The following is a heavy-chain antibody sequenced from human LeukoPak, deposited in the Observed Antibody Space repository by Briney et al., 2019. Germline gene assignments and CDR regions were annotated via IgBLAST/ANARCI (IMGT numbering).Heavy chain of an antibody. CDR2: IYSGGST. CDR3: ASLYCSSTSCYNRGAFDI. CDR1: GFTVSSNY. J-gene: IGHJ3*02. V-gene: IGHV3-53*01. D-gene: IGHD2-2*02. Sequence: PGGSLRLSCAASGFTVSSNYMSWVRQAPGKGLEWVSVIYSGGSTYYADSVKGRFTISRDNSKNTLYLQMNNLRAEDTAVYYCASLYCSSTSCYNRGAFDIWGQGTMVTVSS.